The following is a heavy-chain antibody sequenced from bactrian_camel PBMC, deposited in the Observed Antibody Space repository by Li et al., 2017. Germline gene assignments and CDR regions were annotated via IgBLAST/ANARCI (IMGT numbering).Heavy chain of an antibody. CDR1: GMTVGTRYC. Sequence: HVQLVESGGGSVQPGGSLRLSCAASGMTVGTRYCFGWFRVPPGRGREGVAGIRRSGGETWYAGSVKGRFTISQDNAKNTLYLQMNSQKTEDTAMYYCAASRGGTYCGGGWRLKSMLFDYWGQGTQVTVS. V-gene: IGHV3S6*01. CDR3: AASRGGTYCGGGWRLKSMLFDY. D-gene: IGHD7*01. J-gene: IGHJ4*01. CDR2: IRRSGGET.